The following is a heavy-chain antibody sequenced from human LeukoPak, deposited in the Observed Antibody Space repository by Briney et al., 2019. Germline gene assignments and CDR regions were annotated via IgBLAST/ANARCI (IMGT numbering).Heavy chain of an antibody. CDR3: ARISTSVAGADY. CDR2: MNSDGSST. V-gene: IGHV3-74*01. CDR1: GFPFSNYW. J-gene: IGHJ4*02. D-gene: IGHD6-19*01. Sequence: GGSLRLSCAASGFPFSNYWMHWVRQAPGKGLVWVSRMNSDGSSTSYADSVKGRFTISRDNSKNSLYLQMDSLRAEDTAVYYCARISTSVAGADYWGQGTLVTVSS.